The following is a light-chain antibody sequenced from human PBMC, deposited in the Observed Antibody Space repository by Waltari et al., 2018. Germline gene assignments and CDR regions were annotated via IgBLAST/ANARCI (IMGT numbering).Light chain of an antibody. CDR2: EVT. CDR3: CSYAGSWIWV. CDR1: NSDVGKYNL. Sequence: QAALTQTASVSGSPGHSITISCTGSNSDVGKYNLVSWYQKHPGKAPKLIIYEVTNRPSGISDRFSGFKTGNTASLTISGLQAEDEADYYCCSYAGSWIWVFGGGTELTVL. J-gene: IGLJ3*02. V-gene: IGLV2-23*02.